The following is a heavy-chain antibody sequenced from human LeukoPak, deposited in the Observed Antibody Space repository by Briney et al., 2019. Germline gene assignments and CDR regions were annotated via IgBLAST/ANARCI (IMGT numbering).Heavy chain of an antibody. V-gene: IGHV3-23*01. CDR1: GFTFSDYA. CDR2: LSGSGAGT. D-gene: IGHD6-13*01. Sequence: GGSLRLSCAASGFTFSDYALGWVRQAPGRGLEWVATLSGSGAGTYYSDSVQGRFTISRDISKRTLFLQMNSLRAEDTAVYYCARIAAAGEYAFDIWGQGTMVTVSS. CDR3: ARIAAAGEYAFDI. J-gene: IGHJ3*02.